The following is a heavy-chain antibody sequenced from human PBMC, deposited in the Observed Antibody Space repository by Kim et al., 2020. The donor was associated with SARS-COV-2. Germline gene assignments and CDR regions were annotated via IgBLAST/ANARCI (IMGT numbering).Heavy chain of an antibody. CDR3: ARGPPVENLKTGRLQSRRYYFDY. V-gene: IGHV4-34*01. CDR2: INHSGST. Sequence: SETLSLTCAVYGGSFSGYYWSWIRQPPGKGLEWIGEINHSGSTNYNPSLKSRVTISVDTSKNQFSLKLSSVTAADTAVYYCARGPPVENLKTGRLQSRRYYFDYWGQGTLVTVSS. CDR1: GGSFSGYY. J-gene: IGHJ4*02. D-gene: IGHD7-27*01.